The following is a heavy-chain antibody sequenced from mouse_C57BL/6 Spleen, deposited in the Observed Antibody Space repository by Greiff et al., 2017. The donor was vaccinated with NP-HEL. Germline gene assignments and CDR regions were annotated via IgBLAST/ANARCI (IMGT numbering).Heavy chain of an antibody. J-gene: IGHJ2*01. V-gene: IGHV14-2*01. Sequence: EVQLQQSGAELVKPGASVKLSCTASGFNITDYYMHWVKQRTEQGLEWIGRIDPEDGETKYAPKFQGKATITADTSSNTAYLQLSSLTSEDPAVYYCARCYYGPYYFVAWGQGTTLTVSS. CDR2: IDPEDGET. CDR1: GFNITDYY. CDR3: ARCYYGPYYFVA. D-gene: IGHD1-2*01.